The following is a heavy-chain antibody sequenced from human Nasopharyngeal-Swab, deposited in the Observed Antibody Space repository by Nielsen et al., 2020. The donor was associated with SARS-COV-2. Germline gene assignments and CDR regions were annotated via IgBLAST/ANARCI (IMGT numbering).Heavy chain of an antibody. V-gene: IGHV1-8*03. J-gene: IGHJ6*02. CDR3: ARRRGYSAYDYGMDV. CDR1: AYTFTSYE. D-gene: IGHD5-12*01. CDR2: MNPNSDNT. Sequence: ASVKVSCKAPAYTFTSYEINWVRQATGQGLEWMGWMNPNSDNTGYAQKFQGRVTITMNTSISTAYMELSSLRSEDTAVYYCARRRGYSAYDYGMDVWGRGTTVTVSS.